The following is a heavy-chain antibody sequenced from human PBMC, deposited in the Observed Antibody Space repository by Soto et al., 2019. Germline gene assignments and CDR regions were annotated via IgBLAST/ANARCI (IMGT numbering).Heavy chain of an antibody. J-gene: IGHJ4*02. CDR2: ISDSGGDT. CDR3: AKRRYCSSTNCYDSDY. D-gene: IGHD2-2*01. V-gene: IGHV3-23*01. CDR1: GFTFNNFA. Sequence: EVQLLESGGDLVQPGGSLRLSCAASGFTFNNFAMNWVRQAPGKGLEWVSGISDSGGDTYYTDSVKGRFTISRDNPKNTLYLQMNSLRVEDTAIYYCAKRRYCSSTNCYDSDYWGQGTLVTVSS.